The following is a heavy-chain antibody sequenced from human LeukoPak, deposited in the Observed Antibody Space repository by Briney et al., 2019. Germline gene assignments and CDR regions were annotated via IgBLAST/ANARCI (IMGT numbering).Heavy chain of an antibody. D-gene: IGHD2-2*02. Sequence: ASVKVSCKASGGTFSSYAISWVRQAPGQGLEWMGGIIPIFGTANYAQKFQGRVTITADESTSTAYMELSSLRSEDTAVYYCASSPAAGVVVPAAIFDWSPYYFDYWGQGTLVTVSS. CDR1: GGTFSSYA. CDR2: IIPIFGTA. CDR3: ASSPAAGVVVPAAIFDWSPYYFDY. V-gene: IGHV1-69*13. J-gene: IGHJ4*02.